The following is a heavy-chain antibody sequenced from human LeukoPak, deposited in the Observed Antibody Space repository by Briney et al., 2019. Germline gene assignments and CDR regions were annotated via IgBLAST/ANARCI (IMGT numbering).Heavy chain of an antibody. Sequence: GGSLRLSCAASGFSFSSYAMSWVRQAPGKGLEWVSGITGSGGTTYYAEFVKGRFTISRDNSRNTLYLQMNSLRAGDTALYYCARFAAAGNDYWGQGTRVTVSS. CDR1: GFSFSSYA. CDR3: ARFAAAGNDY. V-gene: IGHV3-23*01. D-gene: IGHD6-13*01. J-gene: IGHJ4*02. CDR2: ITGSGGTT.